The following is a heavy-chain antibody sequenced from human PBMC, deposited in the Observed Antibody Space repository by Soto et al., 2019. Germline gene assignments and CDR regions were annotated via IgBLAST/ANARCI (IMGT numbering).Heavy chain of an antibody. CDR3: ARNRSPPSLYYFDY. D-gene: IGHD6-6*01. CDR1: GGSFSGYY. Sequence: QVQLQKWGAGLLKPSETLSLTCAVYGGSFSGYYWSWIRQPPGKGLEWIGEINHSGSTNYNPSLKSRVTISVDTSKNQFSLKLSSVTAADTAVYYCARNRSPPSLYYFDYWGQGTLVTVSS. J-gene: IGHJ4*02. CDR2: INHSGST. V-gene: IGHV4-34*01.